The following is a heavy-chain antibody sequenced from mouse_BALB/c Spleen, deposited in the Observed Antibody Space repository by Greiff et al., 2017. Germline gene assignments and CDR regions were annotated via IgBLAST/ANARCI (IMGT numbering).Heavy chain of an antibody. V-gene: IGHV14-3*02. CDR1: GFNIKDTY. CDR2: IDPANGNT. J-gene: IGHJ4*01. Sequence: EVQLVESGAELVKPGASVKLSCTASGFNIKDTYMHWVKQRPEQGLEWIGRIDPANGNTKYDPKFQGKATITADTSSNTAYLQLSSLASEDTAVYYCARSSYDAMDYWGQGTSVTVSS. CDR3: ARSSYDAMDY. D-gene: IGHD1-1*01.